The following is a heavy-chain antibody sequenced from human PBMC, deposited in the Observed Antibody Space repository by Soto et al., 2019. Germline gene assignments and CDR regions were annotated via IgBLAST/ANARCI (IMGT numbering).Heavy chain of an antibody. CDR3: ATSGGSLHNWFDP. J-gene: IGHJ5*02. CDR2: IFYSGTT. Sequence: ETLSLTCTVSGASMSSSLYYWGWIRQPPGKGLDWIGTIFYSGTTYYNPSLESRVTISIDKSKNQFSLKLSSVTAADTAVYYCATSGGSLHNWFDPWGQGTLVTVSS. CDR1: GASMSSSLYY. V-gene: IGHV4-39*01. D-gene: IGHD2-15*01.